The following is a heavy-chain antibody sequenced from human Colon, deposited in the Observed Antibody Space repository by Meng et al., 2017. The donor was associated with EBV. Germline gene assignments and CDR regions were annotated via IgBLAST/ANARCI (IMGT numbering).Heavy chain of an antibody. Sequence: HVYRVESGGGFVKPGGSLSLSCAASGFNFNDYYMTWSRQAPGKGLEWVAFISKMGDGISYAESVRGRFTISRDSATHSLYLQMNSLRAEDTAVYYCARDLGGPRDYWGQGTLVTVSS. D-gene: IGHD6-25*01. CDR1: GFNFNDYY. J-gene: IGHJ4*02. V-gene: IGHV3-11*01. CDR2: ISKMGDGI. CDR3: ARDLGGPRDY.